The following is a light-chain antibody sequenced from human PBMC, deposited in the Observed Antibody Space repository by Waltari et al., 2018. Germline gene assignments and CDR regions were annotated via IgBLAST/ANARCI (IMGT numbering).Light chain of an antibody. Sequence: IQMTQSPSSLSASLGDRVTITCRASQTISNNLNWYQHRPGKVPKLLIYAATFLQSGVPSRFSGSGSGTDFTLTIRSLQPEDFVFYFCQQSYSAPPSFGGGTKVDVK. CDR2: AAT. V-gene: IGKV1-39*01. J-gene: IGKJ4*01. CDR3: QQSYSAPPS. CDR1: QTISNN.